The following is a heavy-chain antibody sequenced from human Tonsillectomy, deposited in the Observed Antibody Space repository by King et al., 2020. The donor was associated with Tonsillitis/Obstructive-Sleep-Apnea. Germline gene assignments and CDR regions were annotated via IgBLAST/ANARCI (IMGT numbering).Heavy chain of an antibody. CDR3: ARMSYYCGDCYSDY. Sequence: VQLVESGGGLVQPGGSLRLSCAASGFTFSSYAMSWVRQAPGKGLEWGSDISGSGGSTYYADSVKGRFTISRDNSKNTLYLQMNSLRDEDTAVYYCARMSYYCGDCYSDYWGQGTLVTVSS. CDR2: ISGSGGST. CDR1: GFTFSSYA. J-gene: IGHJ4*02. D-gene: IGHD2-21*02. V-gene: IGHV3-23*04.